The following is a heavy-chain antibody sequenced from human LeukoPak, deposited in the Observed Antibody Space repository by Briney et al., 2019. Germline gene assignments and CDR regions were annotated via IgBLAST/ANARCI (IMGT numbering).Heavy chain of an antibody. Sequence: ASVKVSCKASGYTFTSYDINWLRQATGQGPEWMGWMNPNSGATGYAQKFQGRVTMTRSTSLNTAYMELSSLRSEDTAVYYCATVDVAARHSDYWGQGTLVTVSS. CDR2: MNPNSGAT. CDR1: GYTFTSYD. J-gene: IGHJ4*02. V-gene: IGHV1-8*01. CDR3: ATVDVAARHSDY. D-gene: IGHD6-6*01.